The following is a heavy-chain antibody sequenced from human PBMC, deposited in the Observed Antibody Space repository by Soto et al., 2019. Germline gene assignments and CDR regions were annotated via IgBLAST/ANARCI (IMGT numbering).Heavy chain of an antibody. V-gene: IGHV3-23*01. Sequence: GGSLRLSCAASGFTFSSYAMSWVRQVPGKGPEWVSGITSGGGDTYYVDSVKGRFTISRDNSKNILYLQMNSLRAEDTAVYYCARDKRDLRFLEWSYYFDYWGQGTLVTVSS. D-gene: IGHD3-3*01. J-gene: IGHJ4*02. CDR3: ARDKRDLRFLEWSYYFDY. CDR1: GFTFSSYA. CDR2: ITSGGGDT.